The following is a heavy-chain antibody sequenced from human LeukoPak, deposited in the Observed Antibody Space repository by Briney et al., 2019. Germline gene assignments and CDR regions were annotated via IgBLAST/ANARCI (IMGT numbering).Heavy chain of an antibody. Sequence: PGGSLRLSCAASGFTFSSYAMHWVRQAPGKGLEWVAVISYDGSNKYYADSVKGRFTISRDNSKNTLYLQMNSLRAEDTAVYYCAREGGYYDSSGYEGAFDIWGQGTMVTVSS. CDR1: GFTFSSYA. V-gene: IGHV3-30-3*01. CDR3: AREGGYYDSSGYEGAFDI. D-gene: IGHD3-22*01. CDR2: ISYDGSNK. J-gene: IGHJ3*02.